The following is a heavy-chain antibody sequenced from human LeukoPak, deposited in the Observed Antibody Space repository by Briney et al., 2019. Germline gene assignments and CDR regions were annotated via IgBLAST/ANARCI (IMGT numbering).Heavy chain of an antibody. D-gene: IGHD2-2*01. Sequence: PGGSLRLSCAASGFTFSSYAMSWVRQAPGKGLEWVSAISGSGGSTYYADSVKGRFTISRGNSKNTLYLQMNSLRAEDTAVYYCAKDPRDPSEYYFDYWGQGTLVTVSS. CDR1: GFTFSSYA. V-gene: IGHV3-23*01. CDR3: AKDPRDPSEYYFDY. J-gene: IGHJ4*02. CDR2: ISGSGGST.